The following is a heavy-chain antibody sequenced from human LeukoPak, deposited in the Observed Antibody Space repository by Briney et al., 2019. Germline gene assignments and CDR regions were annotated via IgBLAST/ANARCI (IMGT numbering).Heavy chain of an antibody. Sequence: GSLRLSCAASGFTVSSNYMSWVRQAPGKGLEWVSSISGSGDSTYYADSVKGRFIISRDNSKNTLYLQMNSLRAEDTAVYYCANLWFGEFDYWGQGTLVTVSS. CDR2: ISGSGDST. CDR3: ANLWFGEFDY. J-gene: IGHJ4*02. D-gene: IGHD3-10*01. CDR1: GFTVSSNY. V-gene: IGHV3-23*01.